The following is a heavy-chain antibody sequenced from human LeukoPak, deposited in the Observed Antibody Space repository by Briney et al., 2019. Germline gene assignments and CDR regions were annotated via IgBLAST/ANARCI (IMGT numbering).Heavy chain of an antibody. CDR1: GFTVSSNF. J-gene: IGHJ3*02. Sequence: PGGSLRLSCAASGFTVSSNFLSWVRQPPGKGLEWVSDIYSGGSTYYADSVKGRFTISRDNAKNTLYLQMNSLRAEDSAVYYCARRTFGAFAIWGQGTMVTVSS. V-gene: IGHV3-53*01. CDR2: IYSGGST. D-gene: IGHD3-16*01. CDR3: ARRTFGAFAI.